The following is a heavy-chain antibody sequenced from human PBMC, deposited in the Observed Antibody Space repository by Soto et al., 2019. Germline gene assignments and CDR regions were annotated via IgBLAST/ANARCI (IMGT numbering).Heavy chain of an antibody. Sequence: QVQLVQSGAEVKKPGSSVKVSCKASGGTFNSYALSWVRQASGQGLEWMGGIIPIFGKVNFAQNFQGRVTITADESTSTAYMELSCLGSEDTAVYYCARVGSAAASAGLGYYNYPMDVWGQGTTVIVSS. CDR3: ARVGSAAASAGLGYYNYPMDV. CDR1: GGTFNSYA. J-gene: IGHJ6*02. D-gene: IGHD6-13*01. V-gene: IGHV1-69*01. CDR2: IIPIFGKV.